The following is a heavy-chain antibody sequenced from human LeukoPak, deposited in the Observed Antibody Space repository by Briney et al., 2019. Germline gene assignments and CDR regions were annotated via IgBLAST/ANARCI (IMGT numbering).Heavy chain of an antibody. CDR3: ARGEYYDPKGPAEEVYYFDY. Sequence: SETLSLTCTVSAYSISSAYFWGWVRQPPGKGLEWIGKIYHSGSTDYNPSLKSRVTISVDTSKNQFSLKLRSVTAADTAVYYCARGEYYDPKGPAEEVYYFDYWGQGTLVTVSS. J-gene: IGHJ4*02. V-gene: IGHV4-38-2*02. CDR1: AYSISSAYF. CDR2: IYHSGST. D-gene: IGHD3-22*01.